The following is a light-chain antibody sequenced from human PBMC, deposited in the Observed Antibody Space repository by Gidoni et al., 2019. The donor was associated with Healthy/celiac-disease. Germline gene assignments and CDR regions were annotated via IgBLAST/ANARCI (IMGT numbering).Light chain of an antibody. CDR3: QQRSNWPLT. J-gene: IGKJ4*01. CDR1: QSVSSY. V-gene: IGKV3-11*01. Sequence: EIVLTQSPATLSLSPGERATLSCRASQSVSSYLAWYQQKPGQAPRLLIYDASNRATGIPAMFSGSGSGTDFTLTISSLDPEDFAVYYCQQRSNWPLTFXGXTKVEIK. CDR2: DAS.